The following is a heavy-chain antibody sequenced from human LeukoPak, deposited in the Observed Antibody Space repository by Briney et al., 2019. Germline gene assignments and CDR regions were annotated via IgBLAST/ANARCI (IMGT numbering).Heavy chain of an antibody. Sequence: ASVKVSCEASGDTFSNYPIVWVRQAPGRGLEWMGGIIPIYGTANYAQMFQGRITLTAHESTATAYLELRSLTSDDTALYFCATHTGGYNYWWFDIWGQGTLVTVSS. D-gene: IGHD5-24*01. CDR3: ATHTGGYNYWWFDI. V-gene: IGHV1-69*13. CDR2: IIPIYGTA. CDR1: GDTFSNYP. J-gene: IGHJ5*02.